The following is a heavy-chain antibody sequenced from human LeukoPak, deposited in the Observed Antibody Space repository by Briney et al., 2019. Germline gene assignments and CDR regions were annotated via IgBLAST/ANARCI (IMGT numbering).Heavy chain of an antibody. CDR2: IKPSSGDT. D-gene: IGHD3-9*01. CDR1: GYTFTDYY. J-gene: IGHJ4*02. CDR3: ARKMTGTLYFDY. Sequence: GASVKVSCKVSGYTFTDYYMHWVRQATGQGLVWMGWIKPSSGDTNYAQKFQGWVTMTRDTSINTAYKELSRMRSDDTAVYYCARKMTGTLYFDYWGQGTLVTVSS. V-gene: IGHV1-2*04.